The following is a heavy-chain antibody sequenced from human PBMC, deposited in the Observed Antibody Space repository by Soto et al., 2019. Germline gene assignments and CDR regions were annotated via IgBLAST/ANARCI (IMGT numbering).Heavy chain of an antibody. Sequence: QAQLVESGGGVVQPGRSLRLSCAASGFNFNNYGMHWVRQAPGKGLEWVAVIWNDGNGYYYANSVKGRFTISRDNSKNPLYLEMSRLGAGDKAVYYCARRQISPPTRGAASARGGMDVWGQGTTVTVSS. J-gene: IGHJ6*02. CDR2: IWNDGNGY. D-gene: IGHD6-13*01. V-gene: IGHV3-33*01. CDR3: ARRQISPPTRGAASARGGMDV. CDR1: GFNFNNYG.